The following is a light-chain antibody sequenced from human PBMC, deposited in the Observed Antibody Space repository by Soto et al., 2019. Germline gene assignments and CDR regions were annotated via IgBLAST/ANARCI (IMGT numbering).Light chain of an antibody. CDR3: QQTYSEIS. J-gene: IGKJ4*01. CDR2: GAS. V-gene: IGKV1-39*01. Sequence: DVRMTQSPSSLSASVGDTITITCRASRTINTYLNWFQQKPGEPPRLLIYGASTLPDGVPSRFSGSGSGADLTLTISGLQPEDFASYHCQQTYSEISFGGGTKV. CDR1: RTINTY.